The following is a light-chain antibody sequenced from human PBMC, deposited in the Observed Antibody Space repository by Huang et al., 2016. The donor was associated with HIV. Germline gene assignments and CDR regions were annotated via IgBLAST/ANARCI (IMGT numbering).Light chain of an antibody. V-gene: IGKV3-20*01. CDR3: QQLRT. Sequence: EVVLTQSPGTLSLSPGERATLSCRASQIIGNTCLAWDQQKPGQAPRLLIYAASTRATDIPDRFGGRGSGTDFALTISRLEPEDFAIYYCQQLRTFGQGTKLEIK. J-gene: IGKJ2*01. CDR1: QIIGNTC. CDR2: AAS.